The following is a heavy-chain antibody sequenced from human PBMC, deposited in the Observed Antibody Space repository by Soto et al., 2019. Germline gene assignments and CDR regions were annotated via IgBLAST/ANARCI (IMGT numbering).Heavy chain of an antibody. J-gene: IGHJ6*02. Sequence: SDTLSLTCAVYGGSFSGYYWSWIRQPPGTGLEWIGEINHSGSTNYNPSLKSRVTISVDTSKNQFSLKLSSVSAADTAVYYCATGRGVRGVIITTYYYYGLDVWGQGTTVT. CDR1: GGSFSGYY. CDR3: ATGRGVRGVIITTYYYYGLDV. D-gene: IGHD3-10*01. V-gene: IGHV4-34*01. CDR2: INHSGST.